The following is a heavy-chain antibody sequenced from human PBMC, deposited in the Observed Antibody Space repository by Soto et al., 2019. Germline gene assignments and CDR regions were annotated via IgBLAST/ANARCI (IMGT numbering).Heavy chain of an antibody. CDR2: INVNNGNT. V-gene: IGHV1-18*04. CDR1: GYSFTSYG. CDR3: ATSYDSGFDP. D-gene: IGHD5-12*01. Sequence: QIQLVQSGAEVKKPGASVKVSCKASGYSFTSYGVSWVRQAPGQGLEWMGWINVNNGNTNYAQKFQGRVTMITDTSTSTAYMELRSLRSDDTAVYYCATSYDSGFDPWGQGTLVTVSS. J-gene: IGHJ5*02.